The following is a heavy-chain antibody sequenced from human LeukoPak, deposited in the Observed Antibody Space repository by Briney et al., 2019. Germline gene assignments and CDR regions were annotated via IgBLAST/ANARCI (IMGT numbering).Heavy chain of an antibody. CDR1: GYTFTNSY. CDR3: ARGGSGLDY. D-gene: IGHD6-19*01. J-gene: IGHJ4*02. V-gene: IGHV1-46*01. CDR2: INPCGDST. Sequence: ASVKVSCKASGYTFTNSYMHWVRQASGQGLEWMGIINPCGDSTNYAQKFQGRVTMTRDTSTSTSYMDLSSLRSEDTAVYYCARGGSGLDYWGQGTLVTVSS.